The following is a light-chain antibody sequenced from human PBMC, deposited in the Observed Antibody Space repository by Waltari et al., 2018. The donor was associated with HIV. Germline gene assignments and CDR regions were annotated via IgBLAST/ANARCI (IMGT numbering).Light chain of an antibody. V-gene: IGLV2-14*03. CDR3: SSLTSSDTVV. J-gene: IGLJ2*01. Sequence: QSALTQPASVSGSPGQSITISCTGTHSDVGGYNAVSWYQQHPANAPKLVILDVSNPPSGVSNRFSGSKSGNTASLTISGLQAEDEADYYCSSLTSSDTVVFGGGTKLTVL. CDR2: DVS. CDR1: HSDVGGYNA.